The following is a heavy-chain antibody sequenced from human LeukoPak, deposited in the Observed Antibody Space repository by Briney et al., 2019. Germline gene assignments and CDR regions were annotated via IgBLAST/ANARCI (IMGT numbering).Heavy chain of an antibody. Sequence: PGGSLRLSCAASGFTFSSYWMSWVRQAPGKGLEWVSYISSSSSTIYYADSVKGRFTISRDNAKNSLYLQMNSLRAEDTAVYYCARESYMTTVTPFDYWGQGTLVTVSS. CDR1: GFTFSSYW. V-gene: IGHV3-48*01. CDR3: ARESYMTTVTPFDY. J-gene: IGHJ4*02. CDR2: ISSSSSTI. D-gene: IGHD4-17*01.